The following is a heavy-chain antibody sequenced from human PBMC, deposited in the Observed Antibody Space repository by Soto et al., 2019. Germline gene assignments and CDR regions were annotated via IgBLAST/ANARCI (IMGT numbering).Heavy chain of an antibody. CDR3: TSRRDWTAVDPFDY. CDR1: GFTFSESA. Sequence: QLVESGGGLVQPGGSLKLSCAASGFTFSESAMHWVRQASGKGLEWGGRIKNKDNNYATAYTASVKGRFTISRDDSKNTVYLQMNRLKIDDTAVYYCTSRRDWTAVDPFDYWGLGTLVTVSS. J-gene: IGHJ4*02. D-gene: IGHD5-18*01. CDR2: IKNKDNNYAT. V-gene: IGHV3-73*02.